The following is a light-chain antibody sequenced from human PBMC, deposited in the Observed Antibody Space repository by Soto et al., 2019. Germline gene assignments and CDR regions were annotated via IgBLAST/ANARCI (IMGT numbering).Light chain of an antibody. CDR3: QQYDTSPFS. CDR1: QSVSRRQ. J-gene: IGKJ3*01. Sequence: EVVLTQPPGTLSLSPGESATLSCRASQSVSRRQLAWYQQKPGQAPRLLIYGAYRRAAGIPDRFSGSGSGTDFTLTIRRLEPEDFAVYYCQQYDTSPFSFGPGTKVDIK. CDR2: GAY. V-gene: IGKV3-20*01.